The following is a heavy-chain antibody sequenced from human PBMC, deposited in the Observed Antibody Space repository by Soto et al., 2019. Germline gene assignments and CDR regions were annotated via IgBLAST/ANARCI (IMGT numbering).Heavy chain of an antibody. Sequence: ASVKVSCKASGYTFTSYGISWVRQAPGQGLEWMGWISAYNGNTNYAQKLQGRVTMTTDTSTSTAYMELRSLRSDDTAVYYCARKRGSGYANDAFDIWGQATMVTVSS. CDR1: GYTFTSYG. CDR2: ISAYNGNT. CDR3: ARKRGSGYANDAFDI. D-gene: IGHD3-22*01. J-gene: IGHJ3*02. V-gene: IGHV1-18*01.